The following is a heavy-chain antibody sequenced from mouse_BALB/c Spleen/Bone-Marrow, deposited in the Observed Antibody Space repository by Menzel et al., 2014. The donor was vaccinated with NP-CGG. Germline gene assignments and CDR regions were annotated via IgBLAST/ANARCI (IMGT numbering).Heavy chain of an antibody. D-gene: IGHD2-1*01. V-gene: IGHV1S22*01. CDR3: KRWNGNYEGFAY. Sequence: LQQSGSELVRPGASVKLSCKASGYTFTTYWMHWVKQRHGQGLEWIGNIYPGSGNANYDEKFKSRGTLTVDTSSSTAYMPLRGLTSEDSAVFYCKRWNGNYEGFAYGGQGPLVTVSA. CDR2: IYPGSGNA. CDR1: GYTFTTYW. J-gene: IGHJ3*01.